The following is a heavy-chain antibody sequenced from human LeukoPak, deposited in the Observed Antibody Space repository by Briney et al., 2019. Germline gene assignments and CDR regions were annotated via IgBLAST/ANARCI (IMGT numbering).Heavy chain of an antibody. V-gene: IGHV1-69*13. J-gene: IGHJ4*02. CDR2: IIPIFGTA. CDR3: ARLDSSGYYQSFDY. CDR1: GGTFSSYA. D-gene: IGHD3-22*01. Sequence: GASVKVSCKASGGTFSSYAISWVRQAPGQGLEWMGGIIPIFGTANYAQKFQGRVTITADESTSTAYMELSSLRSEDTAVYYCARLDSSGYYQSFDYWGQGTPVTVSS.